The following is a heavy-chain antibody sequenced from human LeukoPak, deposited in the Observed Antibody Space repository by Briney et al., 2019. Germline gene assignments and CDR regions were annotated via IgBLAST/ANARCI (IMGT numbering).Heavy chain of an antibody. CDR1: GYTFTGYY. CDR2: INPNSGGT. J-gene: IGHJ4*02. CDR3: ASSSFVPPYYFDY. D-gene: IGHD6-6*01. Sequence: GASVKVSCKASGYTFTGYYMHWVRQAPGQGLEWMGWINPNSGGTNYAQKFQGRVTMTRDTSISTAYMELSRLRSDNTAVYYCASSSFVPPYYFDYWGQGTLVTVSS. V-gene: IGHV1-2*02.